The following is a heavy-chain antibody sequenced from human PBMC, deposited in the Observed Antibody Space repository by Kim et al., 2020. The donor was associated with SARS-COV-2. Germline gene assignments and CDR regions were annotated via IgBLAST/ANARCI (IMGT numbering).Heavy chain of an antibody. J-gene: IGHJ4*02. CDR1: GFTFSSYG. CDR3: AKDIMITFGGVID. V-gene: IGHV3-30*18. Sequence: GGSLRLSCAASGFTFSSYGMHWVRQAPGKGLEWVAVISYDGSNKYYADSVKGRFTISRDNSKNTLYLQMNSLRAEDTAVYYCAKDIMITFGGVIDWGQGTLVTVSS. CDR2: ISYDGSNK. D-gene: IGHD3-16*01.